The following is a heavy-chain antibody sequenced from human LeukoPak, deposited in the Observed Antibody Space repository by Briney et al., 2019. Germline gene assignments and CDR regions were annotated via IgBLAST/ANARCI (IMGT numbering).Heavy chain of an antibody. J-gene: IGHJ4*02. Sequence: ASVKVSCKASGYTFTGYYMHWVRQAPGQGLEWMGWINPNSGGTNYAQKFQGRVTITRNTSISTAYMELSSLRSEDTAVYYCARGQSSDYVWGSYRYTDGGIDYWGQGTLVTVSS. CDR3: ARGQSSDYVWGSYRYTDGGIDY. CDR2: INPNSGGT. V-gene: IGHV1-2*02. D-gene: IGHD3-16*02. CDR1: GYTFTGYY.